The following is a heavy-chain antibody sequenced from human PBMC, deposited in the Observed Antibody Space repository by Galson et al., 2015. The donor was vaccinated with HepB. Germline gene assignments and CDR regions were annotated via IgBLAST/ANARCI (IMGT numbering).Heavy chain of an antibody. D-gene: IGHD1-7*01. CDR3: AKDPAGRFVVNYRGYYFDD. J-gene: IGHJ4*02. Sequence: SLRLSCAASGFTFSNYGMHWVRQAPGKGLEWVALVSHDGSYKSYAESVKGRFTSSRDNSKGTLYLQMNSLRPEDTAVYYCAKDPAGRFVVNYRGYYFDDWGQGTLVTVSS. CDR1: GFTFSNYG. V-gene: IGHV3-30*18. CDR2: VSHDGSYK.